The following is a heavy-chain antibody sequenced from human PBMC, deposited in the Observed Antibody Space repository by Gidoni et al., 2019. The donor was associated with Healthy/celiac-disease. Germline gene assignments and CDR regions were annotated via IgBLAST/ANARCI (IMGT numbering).Heavy chain of an antibody. CDR2: IYYRRST. CDR1: GGSISSSSYY. Sequence: QLQLQESGPVLVKPSEPLSLTCTVSGGSISSSSYYWGWIRQPPGKGLEWIGSIYYRRSTYYNPSLKSRVTISVDTSKNQFSLKRSSVTAADTAVYYCARQSSGSYYYFDYWGQGTLVTVSS. V-gene: IGHV4-39*01. CDR3: ARQSSGSYYYFDY. D-gene: IGHD1-26*01. J-gene: IGHJ4*02.